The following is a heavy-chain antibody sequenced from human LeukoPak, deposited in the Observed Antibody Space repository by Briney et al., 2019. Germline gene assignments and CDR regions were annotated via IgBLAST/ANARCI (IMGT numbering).Heavy chain of an antibody. Sequence: SETLSLTCAVYGGSFSGYYWSWIRQPPGKGLEWIGEINHSGSTNYNPSLKSRVTISVDTSKSQFSLKLSSVTAADTAVYYCARGPFAAGYCSGGSCSIDYWGQGTLVTVSS. D-gene: IGHD2-15*01. CDR3: ARGPFAAGYCSGGSCSIDY. V-gene: IGHV4-34*01. J-gene: IGHJ4*02. CDR1: GGSFSGYY. CDR2: INHSGST.